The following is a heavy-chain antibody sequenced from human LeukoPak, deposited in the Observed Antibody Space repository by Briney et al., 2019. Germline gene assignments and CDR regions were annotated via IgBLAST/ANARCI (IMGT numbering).Heavy chain of an antibody. J-gene: IGHJ3*02. V-gene: IGHV1-24*01. Sequence: ASVKVSCKASGYTFTSYYMHWVRQAPGKGLEWMGGFDPEDGETIYAQKFQGRVTMTEDTSTDTAYMELSSLRSEDTAVYYCAKAKGNSSGYYYVFFGAFDIWGQGTMVTVSS. D-gene: IGHD3-22*01. CDR3: AKAKGNSSGYYYVFFGAFDI. CDR1: GYTFTSYY. CDR2: FDPEDGET.